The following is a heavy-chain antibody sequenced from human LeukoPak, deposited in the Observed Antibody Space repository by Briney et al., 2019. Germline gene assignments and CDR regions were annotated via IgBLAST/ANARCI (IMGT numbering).Heavy chain of an antibody. CDR3: AKDTGAYSSSWSVDY. CDR1: GFTFSSYG. V-gene: IGHV3-30*18. J-gene: IGHJ4*02. CDR2: ISYDGSNK. Sequence: PGGSLRLSCAASGFTFSSYGMHWVRQAPGKGLEWVAVISYDGSNKYYADSVKGRFTISRDNSKNTLYLQMNSLRAEDTAVYYCAKDTGAYSSSWSVDYWGQGTLVTVSS. D-gene: IGHD6-13*01.